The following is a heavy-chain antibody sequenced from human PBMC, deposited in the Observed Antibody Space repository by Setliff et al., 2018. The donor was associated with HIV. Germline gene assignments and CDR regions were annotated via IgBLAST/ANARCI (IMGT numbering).Heavy chain of an antibody. J-gene: IGHJ6*02. CDR3: ARRRGDVVVPAAIDYYYGMDV. CDR2: IYHSGST. CDR1: GDSVSNGRYY. D-gene: IGHD2-2*01. Sequence: PSETLSLTCTVSGDSVSNGRYYWGWIRQPPGKGLEWIGSIYHSGSTYYNPSLKSRVTISVDTSKNQFSLKLSSVTAADTAVYYCARRRGDVVVPAAIDYYYGMDVWGQGTTVTVSS. V-gene: IGHV4-38-2*02.